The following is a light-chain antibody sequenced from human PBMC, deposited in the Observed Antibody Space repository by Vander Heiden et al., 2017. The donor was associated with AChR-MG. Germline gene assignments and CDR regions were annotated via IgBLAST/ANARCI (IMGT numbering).Light chain of an antibody. Sequence: QSVLTQPPSVSEAPGQRVTISCTGSSSNIGAGYDVHWYQQLPGTAPKLLIYGNSNRPSGVPDRFSGSKSGTSASLAITGLQAEDEAEYDCQSYDSSLSAVVFGGGTKLTVL. V-gene: IGLV1-40*01. CDR1: SSNIGAGYD. CDR2: GNS. J-gene: IGLJ2*01. CDR3: QSYDSSLSAVV.